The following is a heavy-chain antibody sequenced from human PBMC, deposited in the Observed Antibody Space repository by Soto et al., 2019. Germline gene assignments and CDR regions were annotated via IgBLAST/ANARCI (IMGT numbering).Heavy chain of an antibody. CDR3: ARDSRFRAGVVRMDV. D-gene: IGHD2-15*01. V-gene: IGHV1-3*01. J-gene: IGHJ6*02. CDR1: GYTFTSYA. CDR2: INAGNGNT. Sequence: ASVKVSCKASGYTFTSYAMHWVRQAPGQRLEWMGWINAGNGNTKYSQKFQGRVTITRDTSASTAYMELSSLRSEDTAVYYCARDSRFRAGVVRMDVWGQGTTVTVSS.